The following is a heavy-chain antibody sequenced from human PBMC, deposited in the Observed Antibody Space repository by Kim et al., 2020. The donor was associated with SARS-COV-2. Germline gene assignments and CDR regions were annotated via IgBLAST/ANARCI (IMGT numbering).Heavy chain of an antibody. J-gene: IGHJ3*02. Sequence: SETLSLTCAVYGGSFSGYYWSWIRQPPGKGLEWIGEINHSGSTNYNPSLKSRVTISVDTSKNQFSLKLSSVTAADTAVYYCARGCRFPSSTSCYTDDAFDIWGQGTMVTVSS. V-gene: IGHV4-34*01. CDR3: ARGCRFPSSTSCYTDDAFDI. D-gene: IGHD2-2*02. CDR1: GGSFSGYY. CDR2: INHSGST.